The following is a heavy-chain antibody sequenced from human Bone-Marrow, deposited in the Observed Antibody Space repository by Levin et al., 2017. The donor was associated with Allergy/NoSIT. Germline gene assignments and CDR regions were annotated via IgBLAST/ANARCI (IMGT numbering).Heavy chain of an antibody. CDR2: ISSRSNYI. D-gene: IGHD6-19*01. CDR3: ARDRAASAVTGPYYFDC. Sequence: GASVKVSCAASGFTFSSNSMNWVRQAPGKGLEWVSSISSRSNYIYYADSVQGRFTISRDNAKHSLYLQMNSLRADDTAVYYCARDRAASAVTGPYYFDCWGQGTLVTVSS. CDR1: GFTFSSNS. V-gene: IGHV3-21*01. J-gene: IGHJ4*02.